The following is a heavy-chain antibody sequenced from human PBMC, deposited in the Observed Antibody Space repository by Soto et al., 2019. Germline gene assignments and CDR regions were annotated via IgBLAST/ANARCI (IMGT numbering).Heavy chain of an antibody. CDR2: INHSGST. CDR1: GGSFSGYY. J-gene: IGHJ4*02. V-gene: IGHV4-34*01. D-gene: IGHD6-19*01. CDR3: ARGFGSGWSRGAFDY. Sequence: SETLSLTCAVYGGSFSGYYWSWIRQPPGKGLEWIGEINHSGSTNYNPSLKSRVTISVDTSKNQFSLKLSSVTAADTAVYYCARGFGSGWSRGAFDYWGQGTLGTVS.